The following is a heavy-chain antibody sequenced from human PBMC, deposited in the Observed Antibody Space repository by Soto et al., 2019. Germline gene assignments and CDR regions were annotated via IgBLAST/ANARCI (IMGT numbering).Heavy chain of an antibody. Sequence: SETLSLTCTVSGGSISSYYWSWIRQPARKGLEWIGRIYTSGSTNYNPSLKSRVTMSVDTSKNQFSLKLCSVTAADTAVYYCARDLSTRVYYYYGMDVWGQGTTVTVSS. D-gene: IGHD3-10*01. CDR3: ARDLSTRVYYYYGMDV. CDR2: IYTSGST. J-gene: IGHJ6*02. V-gene: IGHV4-4*07. CDR1: GGSISSYY.